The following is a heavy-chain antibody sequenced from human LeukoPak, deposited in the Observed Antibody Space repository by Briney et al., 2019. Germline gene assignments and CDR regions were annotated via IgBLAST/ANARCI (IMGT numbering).Heavy chain of an antibody. CDR3: ARVGYYYHY. Sequence: GGSLRLSWAASGFTFSSYWMSWVRQAPEKGLEWVATIKQDGSEKDFVDSVKGRFTISRDNAKNSLYLQMNSLRAEDTALYYCARVGYYYHYWGQGTLVTVSS. V-gene: IGHV3-7*01. J-gene: IGHJ4*02. CDR2: IKQDGSEK. D-gene: IGHD3-22*01. CDR1: GFTFSSYW.